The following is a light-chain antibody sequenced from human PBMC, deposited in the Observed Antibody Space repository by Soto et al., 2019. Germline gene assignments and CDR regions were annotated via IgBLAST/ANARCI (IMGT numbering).Light chain of an antibody. CDR1: QDMSNY. V-gene: IGKV1-33*01. CDR2: DAS. Sequence: DIQLTQSPSSLSASVGDRVTISCQATQDMSNYLNWYQQKPGKAPKLLIYDASNLEAGVPSRFSGGGSGTHFTFTISSLQPEDIATYYCQQYDNLLLTFGGGTKVDIK. CDR3: QQYDNLLLT. J-gene: IGKJ4*01.